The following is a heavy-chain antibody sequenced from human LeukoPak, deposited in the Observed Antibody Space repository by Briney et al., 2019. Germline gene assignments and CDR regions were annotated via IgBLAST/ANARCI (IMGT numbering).Heavy chain of an antibody. CDR1: GGSISSYY. CDR3: ARSLLLWFGELSDAFDI. CDR2: IYTSGST. D-gene: IGHD3-10*01. J-gene: IGHJ3*02. V-gene: IGHV4-4*07. Sequence: SETLPLTCTVFGGSISSYYWSWIRQPAGKGLEWIGRIYTSGSTNYNPSLKSRVTMSVDTSKNQFSLKLSSVTAADTAVYYCARSLLLWFGELSDAFDIWGQGTMVTVSS.